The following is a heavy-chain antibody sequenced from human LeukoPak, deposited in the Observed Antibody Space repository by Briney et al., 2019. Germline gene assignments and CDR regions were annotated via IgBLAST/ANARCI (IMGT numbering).Heavy chain of an antibody. CDR1: GFTFSDYY. Sequence: GGSLRLSCAASGFTFSDYYMSWIRQAPGKGLEWVSYISGSGSTIYYADSVKGRFTISRDNAKNSLYLQMNSLRAEDTAVYYCAKRNIYGSGSYWFDPWGQGTLVTVSS. D-gene: IGHD3-10*01. J-gene: IGHJ5*02. V-gene: IGHV3-11*01. CDR2: ISGSGSTI. CDR3: AKRNIYGSGSYWFDP.